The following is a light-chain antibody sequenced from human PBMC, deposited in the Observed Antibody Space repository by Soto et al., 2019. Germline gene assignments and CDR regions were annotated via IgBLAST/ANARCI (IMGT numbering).Light chain of an antibody. Sequence: QSALTQPASVSGSPRQSITISCTGTSSDVASYNLVSWYQQLPGKAPKLMIYEGSKRPSGVSNRFSGSKSGNTASLTISGLQAEDEADYYCSSYAGSSTFYVFGTGTKVTVL. CDR3: SSYAGSSTFYV. V-gene: IGLV2-23*01. CDR2: EGS. J-gene: IGLJ1*01. CDR1: SSDVASYNL.